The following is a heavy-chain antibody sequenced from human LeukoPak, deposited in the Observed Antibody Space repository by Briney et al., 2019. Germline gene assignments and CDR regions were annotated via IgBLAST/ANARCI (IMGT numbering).Heavy chain of an antibody. CDR2: IYHSGST. Sequence: SETLSLTCTVSGYSISSGYYWGWIRQPPGKGLEWIGSIYHSGSTYYNPSLKSRVTISVDTSKNQFSLKLSSVTAADTAVYYCARAPGYYDSSGTPEGLDYWGQGTLVTVSS. V-gene: IGHV4-38-2*02. CDR1: GYSISSGYY. D-gene: IGHD3-22*01. CDR3: ARAPGYYDSSGTPEGLDY. J-gene: IGHJ4*02.